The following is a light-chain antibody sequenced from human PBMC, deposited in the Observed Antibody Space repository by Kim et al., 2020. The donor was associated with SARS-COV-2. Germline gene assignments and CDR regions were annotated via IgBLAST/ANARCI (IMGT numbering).Light chain of an antibody. CDR2: GAS. CDR3: QQRSNWYT. CDR1: QNISSY. J-gene: IGKJ2*01. V-gene: IGKV3-11*01. Sequence: LSLSPGDSATLSCRASQNISSYLAWYQQRPGQAPRLLIYGASTRATGIPARFSGSGSGTDFTLTISSLEPEDFAVYYCQQRSNWYTFGQGTKLEI.